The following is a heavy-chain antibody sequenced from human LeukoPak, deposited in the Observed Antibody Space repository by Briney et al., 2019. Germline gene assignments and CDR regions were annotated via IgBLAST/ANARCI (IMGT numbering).Heavy chain of an antibody. V-gene: IGHV4-61*02. CDR3: ARRVGWVLPTDGFDP. J-gene: IGHJ5*02. D-gene: IGHD2/OR15-2a*01. CDR2: IYASGST. Sequence: SQTLSLTCTVSGGSISNLNYYWSWIRQPAGKGLEWIGRIYASGSTNYNPSLKSRVTISVDTSKNQFSLKLSSVTAADTAVYYCARRVGWVLPTDGFDPWGQGTLVTVSS. CDR1: GGSISNLNYY.